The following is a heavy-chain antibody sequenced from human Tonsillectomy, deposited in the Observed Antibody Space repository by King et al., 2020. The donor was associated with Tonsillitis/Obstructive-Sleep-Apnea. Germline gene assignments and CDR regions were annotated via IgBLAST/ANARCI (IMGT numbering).Heavy chain of an antibody. Sequence: VQLVESGGGVVQPGRSLRLSCAASGFTFSSYGMHWVRQAPGKGLEWVAVIWYDGSNKYYARSVKGRFTISRDNSKNTMYLQMNSLRAEDTAGYYCARVIAWELPSTHYCYDGMDVWGQGTTVSVSS. V-gene: IGHV3-33*01. CDR2: IWYDGSNK. D-gene: IGHD1-26*01. CDR1: GFTFSSYG. CDR3: ARVIAWELPSTHYCYDGMDV. J-gene: IGHJ6*02.